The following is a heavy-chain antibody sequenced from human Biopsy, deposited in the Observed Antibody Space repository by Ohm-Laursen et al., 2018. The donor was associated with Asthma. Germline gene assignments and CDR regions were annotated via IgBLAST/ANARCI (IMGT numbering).Heavy chain of an antibody. CDR3: ARGPAWQQLDN. Sequence: SLRLSCAASGFTFSSYCMHWVRQAPGKGLVWVSRINSDGSSTSYADSVKGRFTISRDNAKSTLYLEMNSLRAEDTAVYYCARGPAWQQLDNWGQGTLVTVSS. CDR2: INSDGSST. J-gene: IGHJ4*02. V-gene: IGHV3-74*01. CDR1: GFTFSSYC. D-gene: IGHD6-13*01.